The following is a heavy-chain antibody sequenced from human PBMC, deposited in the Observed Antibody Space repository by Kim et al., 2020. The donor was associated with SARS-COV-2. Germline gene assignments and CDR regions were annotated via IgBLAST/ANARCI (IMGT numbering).Heavy chain of an antibody. CDR3: ARGDKGSGSHHNFDY. CDR2: IYSGGST. Sequence: GGSLRLSCAASGFTVSSNYMSWVRQAPGKGLEWVSIIYSGGSTYYADSVNVRFTISRDNSKNTLYLQMNSLRAEDTAVYYCARGDKGSGSHHNFDYWGQG. V-gene: IGHV3-53*01. D-gene: IGHD3-10*01. CDR1: GFTVSSNY. J-gene: IGHJ4*02.